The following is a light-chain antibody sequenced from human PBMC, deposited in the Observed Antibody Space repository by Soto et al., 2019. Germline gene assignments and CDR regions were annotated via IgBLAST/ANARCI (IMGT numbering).Light chain of an antibody. Sequence: IVMTQSPVTLSLSPGERATLSCRASQSVTSKLAWFQQQPGQAPRLLFYATSTRAAGVPARFSGTGSGTEFTRPVRSLQSEDFELCSSQQYNNSPHILGQGTKLEIK. CDR2: ATS. V-gene: IGKV3-15*01. J-gene: IGKJ2*01. CDR1: QSVTSK. CDR3: QQYNNSPHI.